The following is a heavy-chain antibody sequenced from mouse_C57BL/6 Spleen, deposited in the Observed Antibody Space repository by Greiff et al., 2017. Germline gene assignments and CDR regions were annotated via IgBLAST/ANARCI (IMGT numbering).Heavy chain of an antibody. CDR1: GYTFTSYW. Sequence: QVQLQQPGAELVKPGASVKMSCKASGYTFTSYWITWVKQRPGQGLEWIGDIYPGSGSTNYNEKFKSKATLTVDTSSSSAYMQLSSLPSADSAVYDGARDLNYYARDYWGQGTSVTVSS. J-gene: IGHJ4*01. CDR2: IYPGSGST. V-gene: IGHV1-55*01. CDR3: ARDLNYYARDY.